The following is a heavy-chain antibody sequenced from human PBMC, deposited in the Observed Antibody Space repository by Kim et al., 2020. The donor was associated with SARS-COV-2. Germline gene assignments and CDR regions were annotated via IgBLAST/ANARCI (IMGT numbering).Heavy chain of an antibody. CDR2: ISGSGDRT. J-gene: IGHJ4*02. V-gene: IGHV3-23*01. CDR1: AFTFSSYA. CDR3: AKVGYAPRVGQDYFGH. D-gene: IGHD1-26*01. Sequence: GGSLRLSCAASAFTFSSYAMNWVRQAPGKGLEWVSAISGSGDRTYYADSVKGRFTISRDNSKNTLYLQMNSLRAEDTAVYHCAKVGYAPRVGQDYFGHWGQGTLVTVSS.